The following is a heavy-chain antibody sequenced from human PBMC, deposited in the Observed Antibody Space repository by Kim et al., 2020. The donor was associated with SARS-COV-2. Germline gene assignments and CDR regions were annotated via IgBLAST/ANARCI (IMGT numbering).Heavy chain of an antibody. V-gene: IGHV4-59*01. CDR3: ARGSGSTYYYYAMDV. D-gene: IGHD6-13*01. CDR1: GGSISGYY. J-gene: IGHJ6*02. CDR2: IYSTGSA. Sequence: SQTLSLTCTVSGGSISGYYWSWFRQAPGEGLEWIGYIYSTGSATYNPALNSRVDISVDTSKNLFSLNLASVTTADSATYYCARGSGSTYYYYAMDVWGQGTPVTVSS.